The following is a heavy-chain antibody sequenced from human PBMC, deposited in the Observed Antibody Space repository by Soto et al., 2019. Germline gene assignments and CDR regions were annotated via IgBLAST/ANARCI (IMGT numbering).Heavy chain of an antibody. CDR2: INPNSGGT. V-gene: IGHV1-2*04. CDR1: GYTFTGYY. CDR3: ASDGFLLPYYYDSSGYSYYYYYGMDV. D-gene: IGHD3-22*01. Sequence: QVQLVQSGAEVKKPGASVKVSCKASGYTFTGYYMHWVRQAPGQGLEWMGWINPNSGGTNYAQKFQGWVTMPRDTSISTAYMELGRLRSDDTAVYYCASDGFLLPYYYDSSGYSYYYYYGMDVWGQGTTVTVSS. J-gene: IGHJ6*02.